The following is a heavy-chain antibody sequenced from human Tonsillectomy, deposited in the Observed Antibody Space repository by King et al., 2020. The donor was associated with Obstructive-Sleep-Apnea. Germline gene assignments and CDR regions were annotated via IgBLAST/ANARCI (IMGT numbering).Heavy chain of an antibody. CDR1: GFTFSSYG. J-gene: IGHJ1*01. D-gene: IGHD3-22*01. CDR3: EGDYYDSSGYYYQN. V-gene: IGHV3-30*02. CDR2: IRYDGSNK. Sequence: VQLVESGGGVVQPGRSLRLSCAASGFTFSSYGMHWVRQAPGKGLEWVAFIRYDGSNKNYADSVKGRFTISRDNSKNTLYLQMNSLRAEDTAVYYCEGDYYDSSGYYYQNWGQGTLVTVSS.